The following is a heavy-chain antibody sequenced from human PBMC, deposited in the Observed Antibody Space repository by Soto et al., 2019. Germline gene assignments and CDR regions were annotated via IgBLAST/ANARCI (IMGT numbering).Heavy chain of an antibody. Sequence: PSDTLSITCTASGGSISSYYWSWIQQPPGKGLEWIGYIYYSGSTHYNPSLKSRVTISVDTSKNQFSLKLSSVTAADTAVYSCAGRAAGSYYFDYWSEGALVTVSS. J-gene: IGHJ4*02. CDR1: GGSISSYY. V-gene: IGHV4-59*08. D-gene: IGHD6-13*01. CDR3: AGRAAGSYYFDY. CDR2: IYYSGST.